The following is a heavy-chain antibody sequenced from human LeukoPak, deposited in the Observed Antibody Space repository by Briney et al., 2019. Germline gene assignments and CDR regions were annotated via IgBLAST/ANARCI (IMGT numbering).Heavy chain of an antibody. D-gene: IGHD2-2*01. CDR1: GGSISSYY. J-gene: IGHJ4*02. V-gene: IGHV4-59*01. CDR2: IYYSGGT. CDR3: ARGPSQSSYFDY. Sequence: SETLSLTCTVSGGSISSYYWSWIRQPPGKGLEWIGYIYYSGGTNYNPSLKSRVTISVDTSKNQFSLKLSSVTAADTAVYYCARGPSQSSYFDYWGQGTLVTVSS.